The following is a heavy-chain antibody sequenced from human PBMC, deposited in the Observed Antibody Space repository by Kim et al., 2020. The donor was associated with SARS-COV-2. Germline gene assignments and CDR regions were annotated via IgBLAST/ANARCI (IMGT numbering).Heavy chain of an antibody. Sequence: GGSLRLSCAASGFTFSSYAMHWVRQAPGKGLEWVAVISYDGSNKYYADSVKGRFTISRDNSKNTLYLQMNSLRAEDTAVYYCASPWGGPYYYGSGSSPEYWGQGTRVTVSS. D-gene: IGHD3-10*01. CDR3: ASPWGGPYYYGSGSSPEY. J-gene: IGHJ4*02. V-gene: IGHV3-30-3*01. CDR2: ISYDGSNK. CDR1: GFTFSSYA.